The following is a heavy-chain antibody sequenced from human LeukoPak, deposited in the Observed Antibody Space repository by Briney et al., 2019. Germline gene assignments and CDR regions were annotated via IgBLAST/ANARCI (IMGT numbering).Heavy chain of an antibody. V-gene: IGHV4-39*07. D-gene: IGHD6-6*01. CDR1: GGSISSSSYY. J-gene: IGHJ5*02. Sequence: SETLSLTCTVSGGSISSSSYYWGWIRQPPGKGLEWIGSIYYSGSTYYNPSLKSRVTISVDRSKNQFSLKLSSVTAADTAVYYCARVATPSSSSSGWFDPWGQGTLVTVSS. CDR3: ARVATPSSSSSGWFDP. CDR2: IYYSGST.